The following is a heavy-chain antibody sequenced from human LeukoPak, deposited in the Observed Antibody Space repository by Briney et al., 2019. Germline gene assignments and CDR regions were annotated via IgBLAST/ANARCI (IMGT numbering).Heavy chain of an antibody. V-gene: IGHV3-74*01. CDR2: INSDGSST. Sequence: PGGSLRLSCAASGFTFSSYWMHWVRQAPGKGLVWVSQINSDGSSTTYADSVKGRFTISRDNAKNTLYLQMNSLRVEDTAVYYCARTQGLWGQGTLVTVSS. CDR3: ARTQGL. J-gene: IGHJ4*02. CDR1: GFTFSSYW.